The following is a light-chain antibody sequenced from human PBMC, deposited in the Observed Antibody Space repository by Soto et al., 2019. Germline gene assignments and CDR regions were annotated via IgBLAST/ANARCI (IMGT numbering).Light chain of an antibody. CDR1: SSDVGGYNY. CDR3: SSYAGSNNVV. Sequence: QSALTQPPSASGSPGQSVTISCTGTSSDVGGYNYVSWYQQHPGKAPKLIIYEVGQRPAGVPDRFSGSKSGNTASLTVSGLQAEDEAVYHCSSYAGSNNVVLGGGTKVTVL. CDR2: EVG. V-gene: IGLV2-8*01. J-gene: IGLJ2*01.